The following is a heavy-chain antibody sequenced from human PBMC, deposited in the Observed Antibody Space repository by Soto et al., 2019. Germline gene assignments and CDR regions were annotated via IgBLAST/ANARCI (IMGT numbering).Heavy chain of an antibody. V-gene: IGHV3-30*04. CDR2: IPYDGRNK. D-gene: IGHD6-19*01. CDR1: GFIFSNYA. Sequence: GGSLRLSCAASGFIFSNYAMHWVRQAPGKGLEWVAVIPYDGRNKYYADSVKGRFTISGDNAKNTLDLQMNSLRVEDTAVYYCAREPVAGRVKYGMDAWGQGTTVTVSS. CDR3: AREPVAGRVKYGMDA. J-gene: IGHJ6*02.